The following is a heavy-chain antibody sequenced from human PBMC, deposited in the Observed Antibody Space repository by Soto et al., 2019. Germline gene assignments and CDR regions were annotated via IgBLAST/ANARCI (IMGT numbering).Heavy chain of an antibody. J-gene: IGHJ1*01. CDR3: TRDVRELSFQ. CDR1: GATFGTLI. V-gene: IGHV1-69*04. CDR2: IIPILDVS. Sequence: SVKVSCKASGATFGTLIVSWVRQAPGQGLEWMGRIIPILDVSKYTQKFQGRVRFTADKSTNTVFMELTNLRFNDTAVYFCTRDVRELSFQWGQGTPVTVSS. D-gene: IGHD1-26*01.